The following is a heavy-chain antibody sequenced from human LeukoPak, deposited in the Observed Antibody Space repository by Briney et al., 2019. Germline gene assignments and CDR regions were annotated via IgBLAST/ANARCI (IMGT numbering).Heavy chain of an antibody. CDR1: GYTFTGYY. V-gene: IGHV1-2*02. D-gene: IGHD1-26*01. Sequence: ASVKVSCKASGYTFTGYYMHWVRQAPGQGLEWMGWINPNSGGTNYAQKFQGRVTMTRDTSISTAYMELSRLRSDDTAVYYCAIDYSGSYEEFDYWGQGTLVTVSS. J-gene: IGHJ4*02. CDR3: AIDYSGSYEEFDY. CDR2: INPNSGGT.